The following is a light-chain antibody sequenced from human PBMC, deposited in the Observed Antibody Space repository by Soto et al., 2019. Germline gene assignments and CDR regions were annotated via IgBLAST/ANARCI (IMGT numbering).Light chain of an antibody. CDR1: QSVSSN. Sequence: EIVLTHSPGTLSLSPCERATLSFSACQSVSSNYLAWYQQKPGQAPRLLIYGASTRATGIPARFSGSGSGTEFTLTISSLQSEDFAVYYCQQYNNWPPITFGQGTRLENK. J-gene: IGKJ5*01. CDR2: GAS. CDR3: QQYNNWPPIT. V-gene: IGKV3-15*01.